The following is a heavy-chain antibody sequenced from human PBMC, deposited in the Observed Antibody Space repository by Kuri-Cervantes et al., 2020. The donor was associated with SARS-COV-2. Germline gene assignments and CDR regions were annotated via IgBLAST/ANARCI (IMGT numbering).Heavy chain of an antibody. CDR2: VSYDGSDN. V-gene: IGHV3-30*04. D-gene: IGHD6-19*01. CDR3: ARDLVVSSGWDYYMDV. Sequence: GESLKISCATSGFTFSSYAMHWVRQAPGKGPEWVAVVSYDGSDNDYGDSVKGRFTISRDNSKNTLYLQMNSLRAEDTAVYYCARDLVVSSGWDYYMDVWGKGTTVTVSS. J-gene: IGHJ6*03. CDR1: GFTFSSYA.